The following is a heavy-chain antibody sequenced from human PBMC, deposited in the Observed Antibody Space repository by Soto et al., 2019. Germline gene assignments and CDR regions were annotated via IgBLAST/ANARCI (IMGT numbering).Heavy chain of an antibody. CDR3: ARGLVVAATPFWFDP. CDR2: IIPIFGTA. D-gene: IGHD2-15*01. V-gene: IGHV1-69*13. Sequence: SVKVSCRVSARTFTAFAISWVRQAPGQGLEWMGGIIPIFGTANYAQKFQGRVTITADESTSTAYMELSSLRSEDTAVYYCARGLVVAATPFWFDPWGQGTLVTVSS. CDR1: ARTFTAFA. J-gene: IGHJ5*02.